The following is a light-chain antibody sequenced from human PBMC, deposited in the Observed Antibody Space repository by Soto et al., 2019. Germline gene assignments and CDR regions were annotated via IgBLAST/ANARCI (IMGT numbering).Light chain of an antibody. CDR3: QHYGTSQGT. J-gene: IGKJ5*01. Sequence: EIVLTQSPGALSLSPGTRATLSCSASQSVRNNYLAWYQQKPGQAPRLLIYGASSRATGLPDRFSGSGSGTDFTLTISRREPEDFAVYYCQHYGTSQGTFGQGTRLEIK. V-gene: IGKV3-20*01. CDR2: GAS. CDR1: QSVRNNY.